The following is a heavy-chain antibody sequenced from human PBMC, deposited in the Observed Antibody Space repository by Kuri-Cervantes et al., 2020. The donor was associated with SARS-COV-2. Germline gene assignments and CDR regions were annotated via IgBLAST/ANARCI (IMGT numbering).Heavy chain of an antibody. CDR3: ARDSYSNSWSQYDY. CDR2: IYYSGST. D-gene: IGHD6-13*01. CDR1: GGSISSYY. V-gene: IGHV4-59*01. J-gene: IGHJ4*02. Sequence: GSLRLSCTVSGGSISSYYWSWIRQPPGKGLEWIGYIYYSGSTNYNPSLKSRVTISVDTSKNQFSLKLSSVTAADTAVYYCARDSYSNSWSQYDYWGQGTLVTVSS.